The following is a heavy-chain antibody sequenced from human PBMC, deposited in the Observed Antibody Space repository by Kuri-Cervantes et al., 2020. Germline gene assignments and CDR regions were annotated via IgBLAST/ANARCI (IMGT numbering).Heavy chain of an antibody. CDR2: ISSSSSYI. Sequence: GESLKISCAASGFTFSSYAMHWVRQAPGKGLEWVSSISSSSSYIYYADSVKGRFTISRDNAKNSLYLQMNSLRAEDTAVYYCARDLPQAFMKWLRVSGPDAFDIWGQGTMVTVSS. V-gene: IGHV3-21*01. CDR1: GFTFSSYA. D-gene: IGHD5-12*01. CDR3: ARDLPQAFMKWLRVSGPDAFDI. J-gene: IGHJ3*02.